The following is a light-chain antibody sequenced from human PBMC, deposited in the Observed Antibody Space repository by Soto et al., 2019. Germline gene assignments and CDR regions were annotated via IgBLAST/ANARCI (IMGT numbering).Light chain of an antibody. CDR2: GAS. V-gene: IGKV3-15*01. CDR1: QSVRSN. J-gene: IGKJ1*01. Sequence: EIGMTQSPGTLSVSPGERATLSCRASQSVRSNLAWYQQKPGQAPRLLIYGASTRATGFPDRFSGSGSGTEFTLTISSLQSEDFAVYYCQQYNNWPRTFGQGTKVEIK. CDR3: QQYNNWPRT.